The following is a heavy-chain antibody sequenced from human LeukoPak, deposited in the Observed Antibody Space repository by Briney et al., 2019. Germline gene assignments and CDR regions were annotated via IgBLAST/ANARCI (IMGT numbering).Heavy chain of an antibody. J-gene: IGHJ5*02. D-gene: IGHD4-17*01. CDR2: ISSSGSTI. V-gene: IGHV3-11*04. CDR1: GFTFSRYW. CDR3: AREENGDYDVWFDP. Sequence: KPGGSLRLSCAASGFTFSRYWMIWIRQAPGKGLEWVSYISSSGSTIYYAGSVKGRFTISRDNAKNSLYLQMNSLRAEDTAVYYCAREENGDYDVWFDPWGQGTLVTVSS.